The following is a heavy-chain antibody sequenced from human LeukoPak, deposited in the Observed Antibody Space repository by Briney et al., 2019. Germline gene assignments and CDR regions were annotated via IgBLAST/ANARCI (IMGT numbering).Heavy chain of an antibody. D-gene: IGHD3-16*01. CDR1: GGSISSGGYY. Sequence: SQTLSLTCTVSGGSISSGGYYWSWIRQHPGKGLEWIGYIYHSGSTNYNPSLKSRVTISVDMSKNQFSLKLSSMTAADTAVYYCARTYAYVRDAFDTWGQGTMVTVSS. J-gene: IGHJ3*02. CDR2: IYHSGST. V-gene: IGHV4-31*03. CDR3: ARTYAYVRDAFDT.